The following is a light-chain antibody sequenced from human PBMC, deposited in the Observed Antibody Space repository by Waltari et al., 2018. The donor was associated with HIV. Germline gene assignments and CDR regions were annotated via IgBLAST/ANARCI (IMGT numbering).Light chain of an antibody. CDR1: PSVLFSSNNNNY. CDR2: WAS. V-gene: IGKV4-1*01. CDR3: QQYYSTPFT. Sequence: DIVMTQSPDSLAVSPGERATIICKSSPSVLFSSNNNNYLAWYQQKPGQPPKLLIYWASTRESGVPDRFSGSGSGTDFTLTISSLQAEDVAVYYCQQYYSTPFTFGPGTRVDIK. J-gene: IGKJ3*01.